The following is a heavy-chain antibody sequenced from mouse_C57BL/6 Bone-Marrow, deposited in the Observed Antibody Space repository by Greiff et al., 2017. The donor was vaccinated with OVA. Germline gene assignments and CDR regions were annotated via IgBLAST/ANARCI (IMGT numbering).Heavy chain of an antibody. CDR3: ARNAYYSNYDYYAMDY. V-gene: IGHV3-6*01. Sequence: VQLQQSGPGLVKPSQSLSLTCSVTGYSITSGYYWNWIRQFPGNKLELMGYISYDGSNNYNPSLKNRISITRDTSKNQFFLKLNSVTTEDTATYYCARNAYYSNYDYYAMDYWGQGTSVTVSS. CDR2: ISYDGSN. D-gene: IGHD2-5*01. CDR1: GYSITSGYY. J-gene: IGHJ4*01.